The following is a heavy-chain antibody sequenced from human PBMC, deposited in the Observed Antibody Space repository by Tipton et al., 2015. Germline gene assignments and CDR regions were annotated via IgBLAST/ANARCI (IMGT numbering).Heavy chain of an antibody. CDR2: IQYSGST. V-gene: IGHV4-59*08. CDR1: SDSISKYY. Sequence: TLSLTCSVSSDSISKYYWSWIRQPPGKELEWIGYIQYSGSTNYNPSLKSRVTISVDTSKNHFSLKLTSVTAADTAVYYCARTDALGHFDYWGLGTLVTVSS. CDR3: ARTDALGHFDY. J-gene: IGHJ4*02. D-gene: IGHD2-8*01.